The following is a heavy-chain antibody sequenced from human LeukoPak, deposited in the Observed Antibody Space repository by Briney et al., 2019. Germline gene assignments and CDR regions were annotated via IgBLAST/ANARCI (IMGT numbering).Heavy chain of an antibody. J-gene: IGHJ4*02. Sequence: PGGSLRLSCAASGFTFSSYEMNWVRQAPGKGLEWVSYISSSGSTIYYADSVKGRFTISRDNAKNSLYLQMNSLRAEDTAVYYCASIYQLLWEFDYWGQGTLVTVSS. CDR3: ASIYQLLWEFDY. D-gene: IGHD2-2*01. CDR1: GFTFSSYE. V-gene: IGHV3-48*03. CDR2: ISSSGSTI.